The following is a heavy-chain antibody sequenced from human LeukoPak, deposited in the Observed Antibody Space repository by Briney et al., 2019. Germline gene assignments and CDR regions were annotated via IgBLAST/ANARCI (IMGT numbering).Heavy chain of an antibody. J-gene: IGHJ4*02. CDR2: IYSSGST. CDR3: ARSGRGSSAGFDY. CDR1: GGSISSYY. V-gene: IGHV4-59*01. Sequence: SETLSLTCTVSGGSISSYYWSWIRQPPGKGLEWIGYIYSSGSTNYNPSLKSRVTISVDTSKNQFSLKLSSVTAADTAVYYCARSGRGSSAGFDYWGQGTLVTVSS. D-gene: IGHD3-10*01.